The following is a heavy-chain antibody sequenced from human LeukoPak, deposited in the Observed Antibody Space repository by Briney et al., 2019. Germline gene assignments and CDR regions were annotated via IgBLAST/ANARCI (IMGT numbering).Heavy chain of an antibody. D-gene: IGHD3-16*01. Sequence: PSETLSLTCTVSSGFSTHYYWNWIRQAPGKGLEWIGCISDTGRTTYNPSLKSRLTISVDTSKRQFSLKLTSLTAADTPVYYCTKGYYEPFDVWGQGILVTVSS. V-gene: IGHV4-59*01. J-gene: IGHJ4*02. CDR3: TKGYYEPFDV. CDR2: ISDTGRT. CDR1: SGFSTHYY.